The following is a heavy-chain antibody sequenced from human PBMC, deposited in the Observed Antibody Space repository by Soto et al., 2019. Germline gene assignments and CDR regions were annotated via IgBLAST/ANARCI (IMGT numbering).Heavy chain of an antibody. Sequence: QVQLVQSGAEVKKPGASVKVSCNASGYTFTSYGISWVRQAPGKGLEWMGWISTYKGDTHYAQKLQGRVTLTTDTATSTAYMELRSLRSDDTAVYYCARANGDYYFDYWCQGTLVTVST. CDR2: ISTYKGDT. D-gene: IGHD4-17*01. J-gene: IGHJ4*02. CDR1: GYTFTSYG. V-gene: IGHV1-18*01. CDR3: ARANGDYYFDY.